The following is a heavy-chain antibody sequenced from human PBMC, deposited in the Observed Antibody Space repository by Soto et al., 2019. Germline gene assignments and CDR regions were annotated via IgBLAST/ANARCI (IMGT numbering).Heavy chain of an antibody. J-gene: IGHJ4*02. CDR3: AIVSYDVARGYSSDY. V-gene: IGHV3-53*01. CDR1: GFTVSSNF. D-gene: IGHD2-8*01. CDR2: LYSGGYA. Sequence: PGGSLRLSCAASGFTVSSNFMSWVRQAPGRGLEWVSVLYSGGYAYYADSVKGRFTISRDHSKNTLYLQMNSLRAEDTAVYYCAIVSYDVARGYSSDYRGPGTLVTV.